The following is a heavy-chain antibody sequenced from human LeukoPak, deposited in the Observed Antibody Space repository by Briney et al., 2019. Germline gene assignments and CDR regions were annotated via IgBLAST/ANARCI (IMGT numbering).Heavy chain of an antibody. CDR2: IIPIFGTA. V-gene: IGHV1-69*06. CDR1: GGTFSSYA. J-gene: IGHJ4*02. Sequence: ASVKVSCKASGGTFSSYAISWVRQAPGQGLEWMGGIIPIFGTANYAQKFQGRVTITADKSTSTGYMELSSLRSEDTAVYCCARDQAYSYGYENWGQGTLVTVSS. CDR3: ARDQAYSYGYEN. D-gene: IGHD5-18*01.